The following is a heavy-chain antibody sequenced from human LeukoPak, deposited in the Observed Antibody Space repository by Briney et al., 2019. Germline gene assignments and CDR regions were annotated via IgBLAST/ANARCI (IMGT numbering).Heavy chain of an antibody. CDR3: AKGAYDSSGYYFFDY. V-gene: IGHV3-21*01. J-gene: IGHJ4*02. D-gene: IGHD3-22*01. CDR1: GFIFSSYS. CDR2: ITSSSNYI. Sequence: GGSLRLSCAASGFIFSSYSMNWVRQAPGKGLEWVSSITSSSNYINYADSVKGRFTISRDNAKNSLYLQMNSLRAEDTAVYYCAKGAYDSSGYYFFDYWGQGTLVTVSS.